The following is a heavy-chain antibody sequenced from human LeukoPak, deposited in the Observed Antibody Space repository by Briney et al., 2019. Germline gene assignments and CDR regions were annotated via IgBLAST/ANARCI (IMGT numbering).Heavy chain of an antibody. CDR1: GYNFVGYY. Sequence: GASVKVSCKASGYNFVGYYLHWARQAPGQGLEWMAWIDPYTGNTHYAQKFQGRITVTRDTSLSTTYMELNWLTSDDTALYYCAREYSASERWGQGTLVTVSS. V-gene: IGHV1-2*02. CDR2: IDPYTGNT. D-gene: IGHD5-12*01. CDR3: AREYSASER. J-gene: IGHJ4*02.